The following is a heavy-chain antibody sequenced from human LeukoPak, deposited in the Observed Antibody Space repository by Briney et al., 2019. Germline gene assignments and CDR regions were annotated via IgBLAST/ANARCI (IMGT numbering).Heavy chain of an antibody. CDR2: IYYSGTT. CDR3: ARLGLGSSRDY. V-gene: IGHV4-39*01. D-gene: IGHD6-6*01. CDR1: GGSISSSSYY. J-gene: IGHJ4*02. Sequence: SETLSLTCTVSGGSISSSSYYWGWIRQPPGKGLEWIGSIYYSGTTYYNPSLKSRVTISVDASKNQFSLKLSSVTAADTAVYYCARLGLGSSRDYWGQGTLVTVSS.